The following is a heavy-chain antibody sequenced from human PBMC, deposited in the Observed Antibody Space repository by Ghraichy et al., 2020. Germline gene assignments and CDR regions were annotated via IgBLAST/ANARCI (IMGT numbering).Heavy chain of an antibody. Sequence: GGSLRLSCAASGFRFSDYYMSWIRQAPGKGLEWVSYISSSGITIYYADSVKGRFTSSRDYAKKTLYLQINSLRAKDTAVYFCARVYATLYGMDVWGQGTTVTVSS. CDR1: GFRFSDYY. CDR2: ISSSGITI. CDR3: ARVYATLYGMDV. V-gene: IGHV3-11*01. D-gene: IGHD2-8*01. J-gene: IGHJ6*02.